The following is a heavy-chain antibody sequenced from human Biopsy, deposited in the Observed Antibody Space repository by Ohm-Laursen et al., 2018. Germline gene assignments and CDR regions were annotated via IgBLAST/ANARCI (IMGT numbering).Heavy chain of an antibody. J-gene: IGHJ4*02. V-gene: IGHV3-30*09. Sequence: SLRLSCAASGYTFSSYAMYWVRQAPGKGPEWLAVISYDGSRKYYADSVKGRLAISRDNSKNTLYLEMNSLRAEDTAVYYCARGNTNPWYTFFFWGQGTLVTVSS. CDR1: GYTFSSYA. D-gene: IGHD2-2*02. CDR3: ARGNTNPWYTFFF. CDR2: ISYDGSRK.